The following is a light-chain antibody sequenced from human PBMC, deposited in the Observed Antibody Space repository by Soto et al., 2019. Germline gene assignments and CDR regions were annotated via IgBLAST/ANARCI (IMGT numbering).Light chain of an antibody. CDR1: QDIRKD. CDR3: LQDYNYPFT. V-gene: IGKV1-6*01. CDR2: GAS. Sequence: AIQMTQSPSSLSASVGDRVTITCRASQDIRKDLAWYQQKPGKAPQILIYGASTLQTGVASRFSGSGSATDFTRTISSLQPEESAAYYCLQDYNYPFTFGQGTKLYIK. J-gene: IGKJ2*01.